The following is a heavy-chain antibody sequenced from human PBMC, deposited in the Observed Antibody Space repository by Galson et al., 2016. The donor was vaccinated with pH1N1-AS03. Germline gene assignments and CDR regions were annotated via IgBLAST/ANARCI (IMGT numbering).Heavy chain of an antibody. CDR1: GGTFSTNG. Sequence: SVKVSCKASGGTFSTNGFTWARQAPGQGLEWMGRIIPMLGRGNYAQKFQGRVTIIADTSTSTTYMELSNLTSEDTAIYYCARERDSSSSSIFVYWGQGTQVTVSS. V-gene: IGHV1-69*04. CDR2: IIPMLGRG. CDR3: ARERDSSSSSIFVY. J-gene: IGHJ4*02. D-gene: IGHD6-6*01.